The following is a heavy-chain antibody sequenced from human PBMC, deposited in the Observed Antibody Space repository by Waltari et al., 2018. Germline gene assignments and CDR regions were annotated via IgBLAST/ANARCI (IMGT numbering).Heavy chain of an antibody. V-gene: IGHV4-59*11. J-gene: IGHJ6*02. CDR2: AYYTGRT. CDR1: GDSLLTHH. D-gene: IGHD3-9*01. Sequence: QVQLQASGPGLVKPSATLSLTCTVSGDSLLTHHLAWTRQPPGKGLEWVGYAYYTGRTNYNPSLRSRLSISVDTSKNQFSLNLNSVTAADTAVYYCARDLGGFNHFDWFLSIWGQGTTVTVSS. CDR3: ARDLGGFNHFDWFLSI.